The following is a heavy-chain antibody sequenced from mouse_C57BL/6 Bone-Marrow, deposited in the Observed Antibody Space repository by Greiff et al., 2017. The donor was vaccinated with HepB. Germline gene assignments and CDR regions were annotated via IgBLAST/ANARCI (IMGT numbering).Heavy chain of an antibody. CDR2: IRNKANGYTT. Sequence: EVKLEESGGGLVQPGGSLSLSCAASGFTFTDYYMSWVRQPPGKALEWLGFIRNKANGYTTEYSASVKGRFTISRDNSQSILYLQMNALRAEDSATYYGARYYYGSSYSYWYFDVWGTGTTVTVSS. V-gene: IGHV7-3*01. CDR3: ARYYYGSSYSYWYFDV. CDR1: GFTFTDYY. J-gene: IGHJ1*03. D-gene: IGHD1-1*01.